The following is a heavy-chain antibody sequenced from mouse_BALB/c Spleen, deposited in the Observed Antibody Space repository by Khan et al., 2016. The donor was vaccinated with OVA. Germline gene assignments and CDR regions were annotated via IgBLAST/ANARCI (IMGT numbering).Heavy chain of an antibody. V-gene: IGHV3-2*02. J-gene: IGHJ1*01. CDR2: ISYIGST. Sequence: EVQLQESGPGLVKPSQSLSITCTVTGYSITSDYAWNWIRQFPGNKLEWMGYISYIGSTSYNPSLKSRISITRATSKNQFFLQLNSVTTEDTATYYCARRAYDANWYFDDWGAGTTVTVSS. CDR3: ARRAYDANWYFDD. D-gene: IGHD2-12*01. CDR1: GYSITSDYA.